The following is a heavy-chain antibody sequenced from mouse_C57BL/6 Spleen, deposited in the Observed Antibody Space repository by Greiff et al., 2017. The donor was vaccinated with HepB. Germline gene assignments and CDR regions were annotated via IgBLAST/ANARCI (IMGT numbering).Heavy chain of an antibody. CDR2: IYPRSGNT. CDR3: AREGDGYPFFDY. D-gene: IGHD2-3*01. CDR1: GYTFTSYG. V-gene: IGHV1-81*01. Sequence: VQLVESGAELARPGASVKLSCKASGYTFTSYGISWVKQRTGQGLEWIGEIYPRSGNTYYNEKFKGKATLTADKSSSTAYMELRSLTSEDSAVYFCAREGDGYPFFDYWGQGTTLTVSS. J-gene: IGHJ2*01.